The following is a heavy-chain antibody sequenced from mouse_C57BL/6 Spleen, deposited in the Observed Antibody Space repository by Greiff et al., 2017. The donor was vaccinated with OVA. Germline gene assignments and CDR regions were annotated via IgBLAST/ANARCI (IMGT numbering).Heavy chain of an antibody. J-gene: IGHJ1*03. V-gene: IGHV1-72*01. Sequence: QVQLKQPGAELVKPGASVKLSCKASGYTFTSYWMHWVKQRPGRGLEWIGRIDPNSGGTKYNEKFKSKATLTVDKPSSTAYMQLSSLTSEDSAVYYCATHYYGSSFGGYFDVWGTGTTVTVSS. CDR3: ATHYYGSSFGGYFDV. CDR1: GYTFTSYW. D-gene: IGHD1-1*01. CDR2: IDPNSGGT.